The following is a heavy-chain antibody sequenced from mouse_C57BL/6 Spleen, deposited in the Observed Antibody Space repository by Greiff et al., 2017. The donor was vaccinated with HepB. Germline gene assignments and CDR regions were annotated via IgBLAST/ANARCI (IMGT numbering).Heavy chain of an antibody. CDR3: ARSIYYDYEWFAY. J-gene: IGHJ3*01. CDR1: GYTFTSYW. V-gene: IGHV1-53*01. D-gene: IGHD2-4*01. Sequence: QVQLKQPGTELVKPGASVKLSCKASGYTFTSYWMHWVKQRPGQGLEWIGNINPSNGGTNYNEKFKSKATLTVDKSSSTAYMQLSSLTSEDSAVYYCARSIYYDYEWFAYWGQGTLVTVSA. CDR2: INPSNGGT.